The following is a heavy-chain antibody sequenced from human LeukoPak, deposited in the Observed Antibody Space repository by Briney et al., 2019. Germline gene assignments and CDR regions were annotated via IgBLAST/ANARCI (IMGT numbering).Heavy chain of an antibody. CDR2: ISSSGNT. V-gene: IGHV4-39*01. D-gene: IGHD5-24*01. CDR3: ARHLSQGDGNKRGFDN. CDR1: GGSISSPPYD. Sequence: PSETLSLTCTVSGGSISSPPYDWGWIRQPPGKGLEYIGSISSSGNTYYNASLQSRVTISVDASKNQFSLKLGSVTAADTAVYFSARHLSQGDGNKRGFDNWGQGTLVTVSS. J-gene: IGHJ4*02.